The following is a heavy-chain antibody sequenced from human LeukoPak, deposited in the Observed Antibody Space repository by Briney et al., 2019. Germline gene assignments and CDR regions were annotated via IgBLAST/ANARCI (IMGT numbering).Heavy chain of an antibody. CDR1: GGSISSYY. J-gene: IGHJ4*02. CDR3: ARMGTSGFFDY. V-gene: IGHV4-59*01. Sequence: SQTLSLTCTVSGGSISSYYWSWIRQPPGKGLEWIGYIYYSGSTNYNPSLKSRVTISVDTSKNQFSLKLSSVTAADTAVYYCARMGTSGFFDYWGQGTLVTVSS. CDR2: IYYSGST. D-gene: IGHD6-19*01.